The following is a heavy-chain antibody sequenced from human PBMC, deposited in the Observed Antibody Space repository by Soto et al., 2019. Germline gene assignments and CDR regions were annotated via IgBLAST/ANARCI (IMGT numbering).Heavy chain of an antibody. CDR3: AQELGGEWSIDY. D-gene: IGHD3-16*01. J-gene: IGHJ4*02. Sequence: QVQLVESGGAVVQPGRSLRLSCAAYGFTFSNFGMQWVRQAPGQGLEWVAVISYDGRDKHYVDSVKGRCTTSRDNSKNTLYLHMNSLRAEDTAVYYWAQELGGEWSIDYCGQRTLVSVSS. CDR1: GFTFSNFG. CDR2: ISYDGRDK. V-gene: IGHV3-30*18.